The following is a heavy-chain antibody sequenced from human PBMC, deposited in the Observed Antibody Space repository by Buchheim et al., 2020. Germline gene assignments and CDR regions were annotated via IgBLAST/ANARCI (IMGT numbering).Heavy chain of an antibody. J-gene: IGHJ5*02. V-gene: IGHV1-18*01. Sequence: QVQLVQSGAEVKKPGASVKVSCKASGYTFTTYAISWVRQAPGQGLEWMGWISAYNGNTNYAQNLQGRVTMTTDTSTSNAYMELRSLRSDDTAMYYCARDFYYGSGSSYNWFDPWGQGTL. CDR1: GYTFTTYA. CDR2: ISAYNGNT. CDR3: ARDFYYGSGSSYNWFDP. D-gene: IGHD3-10*01.